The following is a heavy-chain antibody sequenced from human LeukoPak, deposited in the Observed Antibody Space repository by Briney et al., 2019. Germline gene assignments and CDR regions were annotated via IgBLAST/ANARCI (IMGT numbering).Heavy chain of an antibody. CDR1: GYTFNGYY. CDR3: ARDTSSSWSYYYYYYMDV. CDR2: INPNSGGT. D-gene: IGHD6-13*01. J-gene: IGHJ6*03. Sequence: ASVKVSCKASGYTFNGYYMHWVRQAPGQGLEWMGRINPNSGGTNYAQKFQGRVTMTRDTSISTAYMELSRLRSDDTAVYYCARDTSSSWSYYYYYYMDVWGKGTTVTVSS. V-gene: IGHV1-2*06.